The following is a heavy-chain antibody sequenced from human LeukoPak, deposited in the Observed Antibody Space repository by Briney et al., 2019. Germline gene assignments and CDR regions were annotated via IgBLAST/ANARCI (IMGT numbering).Heavy chain of an antibody. CDR2: IYYSGST. D-gene: IGHD6-13*01. V-gene: IGHV4-59*01. Sequence: SETLSLTCTVSGGSISRYYWSWIRQPPGKGLEWIGYIYYSGSTNYNPSLKSRVTISVATSKNQFSLKLSSVTAADTAVYYCARALAAAGSYSGMDVWGQGTTLTVSS. CDR3: ARALAAAGSYSGMDV. J-gene: IGHJ6*02. CDR1: GGSISRYY.